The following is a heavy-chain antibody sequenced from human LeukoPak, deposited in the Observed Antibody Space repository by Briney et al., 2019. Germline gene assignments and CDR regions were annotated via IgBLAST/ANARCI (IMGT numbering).Heavy chain of an antibody. CDR1: GGSISSSNW. V-gene: IGHV4-4*02. D-gene: IGHD6-13*01. CDR2: IYHSGST. CDR3: ARDAGRAAGSFDY. Sequence: PSGTLSLTCDVSGGSISSSNWWSWVRQPPGKGLEWIGEIYHSGSTNYNPSLKSRVTISVDKSKNQFSLKLSSVTAADTAVYYCARDAGRAAGSFDYWGQGTLVTASS. J-gene: IGHJ4*02.